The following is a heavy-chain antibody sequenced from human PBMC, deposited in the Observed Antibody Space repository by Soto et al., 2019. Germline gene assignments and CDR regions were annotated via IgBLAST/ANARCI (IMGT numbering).Heavy chain of an antibody. CDR3: AKSRDGYSFYFYYGMDV. D-gene: IGHD4-4*01. Sequence: PGGSLRLSCAASGFTFSDYYMSWIRQAPGKGLEWVSYISSSGSTIYYADSVKGRFTISRDNAKNSLYLQMNSLRAEDTAVYYCAKSRDGYSFYFYYGMDVWGQGTTGTVSS. CDR1: GFTFSDYY. CDR2: ISSSGSTI. J-gene: IGHJ6*02. V-gene: IGHV3-11*01.